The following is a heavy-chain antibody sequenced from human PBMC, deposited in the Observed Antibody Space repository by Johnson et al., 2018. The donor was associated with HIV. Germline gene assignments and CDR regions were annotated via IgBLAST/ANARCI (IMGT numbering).Heavy chain of an antibody. CDR2: INWNGGST. D-gene: IGHD1-26*01. CDR1: GFTLNNYV. J-gene: IGHJ3*02. CDR3: ARGSGSYYSNAFDI. V-gene: IGHV3-20*04. Sequence: VQLVESGGGLIQPGGSLRLSCVASGFTLNNYVMNWVRQAPGKGLEWVSGINWNGGSTGYADSVKGRFTISRDNAKNSLYLQINSLRAEDTALYCCARGSGSYYSNAFDIWGQGTMVTVSS.